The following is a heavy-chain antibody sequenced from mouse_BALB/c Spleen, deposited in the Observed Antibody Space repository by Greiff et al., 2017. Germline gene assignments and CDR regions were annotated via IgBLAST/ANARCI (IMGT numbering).Heavy chain of an antibody. J-gene: IGHJ4*01. D-gene: IGHD2-14*01. CDR1: GYTFTSYW. CDR2: IYPGNSDT. Sequence: DVQLQESGTVLARPGASVKMSCKASGYTFTSYWMHWVKQRPGQGLEWIGAIYPGNSDTSYNQKFKGKAKLTAVTSTSTAYMELSSLTNEDSAVYYCTRGDYRYDEDAMDYWGQGTSVTVSS. CDR3: TRGDYRYDEDAMDY. V-gene: IGHV1-5*01.